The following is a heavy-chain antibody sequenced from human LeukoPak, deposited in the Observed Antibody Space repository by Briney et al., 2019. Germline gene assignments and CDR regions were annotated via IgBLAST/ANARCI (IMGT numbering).Heavy chain of an antibody. Sequence: HGESLKISCKGSGYSFTSYWIGWVRQMPGKGLEWMGIIYPGDSDTRYSPSFQGQVTISADKSISTAYLQWSSLKASDTAMYYCARQPAYYDILTGYPSYGMDVWGKGTTVTVSP. CDR1: GYSFTSYW. CDR2: IYPGDSDT. CDR3: ARQPAYYDILTGYPSYGMDV. J-gene: IGHJ6*04. D-gene: IGHD3-9*01. V-gene: IGHV5-51*01.